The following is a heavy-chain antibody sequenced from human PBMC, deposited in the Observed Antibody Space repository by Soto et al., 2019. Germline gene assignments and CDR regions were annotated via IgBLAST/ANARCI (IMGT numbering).Heavy chain of an antibody. CDR3: ARDSRGLWFGEYYYYGMDV. CDR1: GGSISSGDYY. Sequence: QVQLQESGPGLVKPSQTLSLTCTVSGGSISSGDYYWSWIRQPPGKGLEWIGYIYYSGSTYYNPSLKSRVTIAGETAKNQFSLKLSSVTAADTAVYYCARDSRGLWFGEYYYYGMDVWGQGTTVTVSS. D-gene: IGHD3-10*01. V-gene: IGHV4-30-4*01. CDR2: IYYSGST. J-gene: IGHJ6*02.